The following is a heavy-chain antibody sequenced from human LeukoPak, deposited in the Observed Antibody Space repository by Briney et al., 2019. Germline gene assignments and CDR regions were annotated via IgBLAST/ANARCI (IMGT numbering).Heavy chain of an antibody. Sequence: ASVKVSCKASGYTFTGFYIHWVRQAPGQGLEWMGWINPKNGGTNSAQKFQGRVTMTRDTSISTAYMELSSLRSDDPAVYYCARDPIDYIGGIDYCGQGTLVTVSS. J-gene: IGHJ4*02. D-gene: IGHD4-11*01. V-gene: IGHV1-2*02. CDR1: GYTFTGFY. CDR2: INPKNGGT. CDR3: ARDPIDYIGGIDY.